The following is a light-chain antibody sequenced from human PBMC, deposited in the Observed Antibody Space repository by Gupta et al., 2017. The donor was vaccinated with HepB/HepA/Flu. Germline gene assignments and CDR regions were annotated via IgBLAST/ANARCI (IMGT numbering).Light chain of an antibody. CDR1: SSYVGGYDY. V-gene: IGLV2-14*03. CDR2: NVN. J-gene: IGLJ3*02. CDR3: SSYTSSNTRV. Sequence: HSAPTQLASVSGPPGQSITISCTGTSSYVGGYDYVSWYQQHPGKAPKLMIYNVNNRPSGVSNRFSGSKSGNTASRTIAGLQAEDEADYYYSSYTSSNTRVFGGGTKLTVL.